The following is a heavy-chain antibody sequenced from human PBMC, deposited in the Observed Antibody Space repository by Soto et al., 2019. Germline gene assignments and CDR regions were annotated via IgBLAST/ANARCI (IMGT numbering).Heavy chain of an antibody. CDR1: GFTFSSYA. J-gene: IGHJ4*02. D-gene: IGHD3-22*01. CDR3: AKSLGGIRGGYPSFPVDY. V-gene: IGHV3-23*01. Sequence: GGSLRLSCAASGFTFSSYAMSWVRQAPGKGLEWVSAISGSGGSTYYADSVKGRFTISRDNSKNTLYLQMNSLRAEDTAVYYCAKSLGGIRGGYPSFPVDYWGQGTLVTVSS. CDR2: ISGSGGST.